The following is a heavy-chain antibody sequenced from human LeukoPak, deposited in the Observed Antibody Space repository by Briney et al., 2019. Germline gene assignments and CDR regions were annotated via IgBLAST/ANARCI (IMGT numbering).Heavy chain of an antibody. CDR1: GGSISSGSYY. Sequence: PSQTLSLTCTVSGGSISSGSYYWSWIRQPAGKGLEWIGRIYTSGSTNYNPSLKSRVTISVDTSKNQFSLKLSSVTAADTAVYYCARGAGGYSYGFNNYYYYYYMDVWGRGTTVTVSS. CDR2: IYTSGST. D-gene: IGHD5-18*01. CDR3: ARGAGGYSYGFNNYYYYYYMDV. J-gene: IGHJ6*03. V-gene: IGHV4-61*02.